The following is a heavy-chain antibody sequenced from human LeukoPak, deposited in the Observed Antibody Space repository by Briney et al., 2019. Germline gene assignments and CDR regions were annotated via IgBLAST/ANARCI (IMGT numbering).Heavy chain of an antibody. CDR1: GFTFSSYG. D-gene: IGHD6-13*01. V-gene: IGHV3-30*18. CDR2: ISYDGSNK. Sequence: GGSLRLSCAASGFTFSSYGMHWVRQAPGKGLEWVAVISYDGSNKYYADSVKGRFTISRDNSKNTLYLQMNSLRAEDTAVYYCAKDPRSSWSTPGDWGQGTLVTVSS. J-gene: IGHJ4*02. CDR3: AKDPRSSWSTPGD.